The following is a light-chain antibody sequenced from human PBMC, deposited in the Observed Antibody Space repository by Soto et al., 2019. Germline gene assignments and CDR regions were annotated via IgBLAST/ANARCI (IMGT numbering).Light chain of an antibody. J-gene: IGKJ1*01. CDR3: QQYDNDSWT. CDR2: KAS. V-gene: IGKV1-5*03. CDR1: QSISSW. Sequence: DIQMTQSPSTLSASVGDRVIITCRASQSISSWLAWYQQKPGKAPNLLIYKASTLKSGVPSRFSGSGSGTEFTLTTSSLQPDDFATYYCQQYDNDSWTFGQGTKVQIK.